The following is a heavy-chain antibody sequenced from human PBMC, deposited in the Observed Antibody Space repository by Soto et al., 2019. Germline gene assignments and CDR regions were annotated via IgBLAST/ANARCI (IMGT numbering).Heavy chain of an antibody. Sequence: EVQLLESGGGLVQPGGSLRLSCAASGFAFGSYAMSWVRQAPGKGLEWVSTIGGSGAKYYPDSVKGRFTISRDNSKNTVSLQVNSLVAEDTAVYYCAKCMVVASAIGYDYYMDVWGKGTMVTVSS. CDR1: GFAFGSYA. J-gene: IGHJ6*03. D-gene: IGHD2-21*02. CDR2: IGGSGAK. V-gene: IGHV3-23*01. CDR3: AKCMVVASAIGYDYYMDV.